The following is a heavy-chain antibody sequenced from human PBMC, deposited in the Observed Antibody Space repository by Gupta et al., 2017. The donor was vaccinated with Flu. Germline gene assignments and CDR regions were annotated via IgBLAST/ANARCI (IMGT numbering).Heavy chain of an antibody. J-gene: IGHJ1*01. D-gene: IGHD3-22*01. V-gene: IGHV1-24*01. CDR2: FDAEDGGT. CDR3: ATIEVHYYDSSGYFRGYFQH. CDR1: GHPLSELS. Sequence: QVQLVQSGAEVKKPGASVKVSCKVSGHPLSELSMHWVRQAPGKGLEWMGGFDAEDGGTIYTQKVQGRVTLTEDTSTDTAYMELASLRSDDTALYYCATIEVHYYDSSGYFRGYFQHWGQGTLVTVSS.